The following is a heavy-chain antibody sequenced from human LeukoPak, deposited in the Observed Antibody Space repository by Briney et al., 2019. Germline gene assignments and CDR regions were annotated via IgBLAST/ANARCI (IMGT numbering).Heavy chain of an antibody. J-gene: IGHJ6*03. Sequence: ASVKVSCKASGGTFSSYAISWVRQAPGQGLEWMGRIIPIFGTANYAQKFQGRVTITTDESASTAYMELSSLRSEDTAVYYCARGRTTVTAYYYYYMDVWGKGTTVTVSS. CDR3: ARGRTTVTAYYYYYMDV. CDR2: IIPIFGTA. D-gene: IGHD4-11*01. CDR1: GGTFSSYA. V-gene: IGHV1-69*05.